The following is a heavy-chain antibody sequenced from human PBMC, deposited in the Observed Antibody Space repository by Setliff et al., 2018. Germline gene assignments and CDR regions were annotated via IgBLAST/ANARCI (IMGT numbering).Heavy chain of an antibody. Sequence: PGESLKISCAASGFTFSSYAMSWVRQAPGKGLEWVSAISGSGGSTYYADSVKGRFTISRDNSKNTLYLQMNSLRAEDTAVYYCAKDRRGYSYGLSDYWGQGTLVTVSS. CDR1: GFTFSSYA. D-gene: IGHD5-18*01. V-gene: IGHV3-23*01. CDR2: ISGSGGST. CDR3: AKDRRGYSYGLSDY. J-gene: IGHJ4*02.